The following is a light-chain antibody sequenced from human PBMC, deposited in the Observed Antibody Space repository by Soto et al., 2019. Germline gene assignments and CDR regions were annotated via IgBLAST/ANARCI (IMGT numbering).Light chain of an antibody. V-gene: IGKV3-11*01. CDR2: SAS. Sequence: EIVLTQSPATLSLSPGEKATLSCRASQSVGTHLAWYQQKPGQAPRLLIYSASKRATSIPARFSGSGSGTDFTLTISSLEPADFAVYYCQRPGTFGQGTKVDIK. J-gene: IGKJ1*01. CDR1: QSVGTH. CDR3: QRPGT.